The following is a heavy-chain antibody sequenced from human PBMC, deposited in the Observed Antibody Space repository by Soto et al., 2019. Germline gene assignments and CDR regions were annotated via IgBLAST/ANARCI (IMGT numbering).Heavy chain of an antibody. Sequence: PSETLSLTCTVSGGPVSTYWWRWIRQPPGKGLEWIGYIYNTGSTNDNPSLKSRVTISLDASKNQFSLKLSAVTAADTAVYYCARRPGASGTYHYDIDFWSPGTMVTGSS. CDR2: IYNTGST. J-gene: IGHJ4*02. V-gene: IGHV4-59*02. D-gene: IGHD3-10*01. CDR3: ARRPGASGTYHYDIDF. CDR1: GGPVSTYW.